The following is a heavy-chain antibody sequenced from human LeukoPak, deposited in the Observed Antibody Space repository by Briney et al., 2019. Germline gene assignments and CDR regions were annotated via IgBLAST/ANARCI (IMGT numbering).Heavy chain of an antibody. CDR3: AKTRYYYDSSGYYYAYYFDY. V-gene: IGHV3-7*05. CDR2: INPDGSEK. D-gene: IGHD3-22*01. Sequence: PGGSLRLSCAVSGFTLSNYWMNWLRQAPGKGLEWVANINPDGSEKYHVDSVKGRFTISRDNSKNTLYLQMNSLRAEDTAVYYCAKTRYYYDSSGYYYAYYFDYWGQGTLVTVSS. CDR1: GFTLSNYW. J-gene: IGHJ4*02.